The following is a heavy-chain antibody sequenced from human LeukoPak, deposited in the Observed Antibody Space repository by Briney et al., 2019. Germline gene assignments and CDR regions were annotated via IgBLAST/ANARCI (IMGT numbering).Heavy chain of an antibody. CDR2: FHYSGST. CDR3: ARHHDGVPKLRLDF. D-gene: IGHD2-8*01. V-gene: IGHV4-59*08. J-gene: IGHJ4*02. Sequence: PSETLSLTCRVSGASVSNYYWSGMRQSPGKGLEWIGFFHYSGSTNYNPSLNSRVTTSIDTSMNQLSLTLVSVTAADTAVYFCARHHDGVPKLRLDFWGLGVLVTVSS. CDR1: GASVSNYY.